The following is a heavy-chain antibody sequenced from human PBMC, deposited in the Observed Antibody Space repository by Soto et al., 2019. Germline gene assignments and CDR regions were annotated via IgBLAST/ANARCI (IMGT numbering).Heavy chain of an antibody. CDR3: AKAVEYSSGRLYYFDY. CDR2: ISYDGSNK. J-gene: IGHJ4*02. D-gene: IGHD6-19*01. CDR1: GFSFSSYG. V-gene: IGHV3-30*18. Sequence: GGSLRLSXAASGFSFSSYGMHWVRQAPGKGLEWVAVISYDGSNKYYADAVKGRFTISRDNSKNTLYLQMDSLRAEDTALYYCAKAVEYSSGRLYYFDYWGQGTLVTVSS.